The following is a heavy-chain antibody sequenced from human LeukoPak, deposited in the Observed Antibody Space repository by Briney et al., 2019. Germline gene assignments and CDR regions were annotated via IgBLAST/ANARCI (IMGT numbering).Heavy chain of an antibody. CDR3: AKETPVVITMTTAFDY. V-gene: IGHV3-30*04. D-gene: IGHD2-21*01. CDR1: GFTFSSYA. J-gene: IGHJ4*02. Sequence: GGSLRLSCAVSGFTFSSYATYWVRQAPGKGLEWVAVISYDGSNKYYADSVKGRFTISRDNSKNTLYLQMNTLRAEDTAVYYCAKETPVVITMTTAFDYWGQGTLVTVSS. CDR2: ISYDGSNK.